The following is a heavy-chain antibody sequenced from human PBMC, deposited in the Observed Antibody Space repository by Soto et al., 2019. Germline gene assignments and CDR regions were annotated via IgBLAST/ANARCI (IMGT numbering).Heavy chain of an antibody. CDR1: GFTFSSYW. CDR2: IKQDGSEK. CDR3: ARVNEDCTNGVCYRMTGYYYYMDV. J-gene: IGHJ6*03. D-gene: IGHD2-8*01. Sequence: GGSLRLSCAASGFTFSSYWMSWVRQAPGKGLEWVANIKQDGSEKYYLDSVKGGLTISRDNDKNSLYLQMNSLRAEDTAVYYCARVNEDCTNGVCYRMTGYYYYMDVWGKGTTVTVSS. V-gene: IGHV3-7*01.